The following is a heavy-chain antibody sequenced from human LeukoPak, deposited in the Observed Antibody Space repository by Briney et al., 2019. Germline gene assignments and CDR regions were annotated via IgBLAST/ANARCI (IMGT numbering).Heavy chain of an antibody. CDR3: ARVYLYTTGWSAAYYYFMDV. V-gene: IGHV1-18*01. CDR2: VSGDNGQT. Sequence: ASVKVSCKASTYISSDFGISWVRLAPGGGLEWMGWVSGDNGQTNYGHKFYGRVTMTMETYTHTASLELRGVRSDDTAIYYCARVYLYTTGWSAAYYYFMDVWGKGTTVIVSS. D-gene: IGHD3-16*02. J-gene: IGHJ6*03. CDR1: TYISSDFG.